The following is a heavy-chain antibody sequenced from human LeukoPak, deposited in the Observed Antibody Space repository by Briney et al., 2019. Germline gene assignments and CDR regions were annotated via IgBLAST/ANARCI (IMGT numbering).Heavy chain of an antibody. J-gene: IGHJ6*03. V-gene: IGHV1-46*03. Sequence: ASVKVSCKASGYTFTSYYMHWVRQAPGQGLEWMGIINPSGGSTSYAQKFQGRVTMTRDTSTSTVYMELSSLRSEDTAVYYCASHHRYNWNDRDYYYYYMDVWGKGTTVTVSS. CDR3: ASHHRYNWNDRDYYYYYMDV. D-gene: IGHD1-1*01. CDR1: GYTFTSYY. CDR2: INPSGGST.